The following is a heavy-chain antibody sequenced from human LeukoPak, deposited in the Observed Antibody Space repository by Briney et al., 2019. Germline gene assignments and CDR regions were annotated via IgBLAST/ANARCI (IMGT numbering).Heavy chain of an antibody. J-gene: IGHJ4*02. CDR2: ISSSSSSYI. V-gene: IGHV3-21*01. CDR1: GFTFSSYS. D-gene: IGHD5-18*01. Sequence: GGSLRLSCAASGFTFSSYSMNWVRQAPGKGLEWVSSISSSSSSYIYYADSVKGRFTISRDNAKNSLYLQMNSLRADDAAVYYCAREPTSMGSDYWGQGTLVTVSS. CDR3: AREPTSMGSDY.